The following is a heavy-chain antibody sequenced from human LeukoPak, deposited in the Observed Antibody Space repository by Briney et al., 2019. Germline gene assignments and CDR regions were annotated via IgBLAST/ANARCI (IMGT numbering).Heavy chain of an antibody. CDR1: GYTFTSYY. CDR3: ARDPRECSGGSCYSDYYYYMDV. V-gene: IGHV1-46*01. Sequence: ASVKVSCKASGYTFTSYYMHWVRQAPGQGLEWMGIINPSGGSTSYAQKFQGRVTMTRDMFTSTVYMELSSLRSEDTAVYYCARDPRECSGGSCYSDYYYYMDVWGKGTTVTVSS. J-gene: IGHJ6*03. CDR2: INPSGGST. D-gene: IGHD2-15*01.